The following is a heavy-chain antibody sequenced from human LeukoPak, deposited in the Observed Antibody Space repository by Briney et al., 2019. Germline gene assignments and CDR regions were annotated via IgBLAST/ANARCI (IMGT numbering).Heavy chain of an antibody. D-gene: IGHD3-3*01. CDR2: ISAYNGNT. J-gene: IGHJ5*02. Sequence: GASVKVSCKASGYTFTSYGISWVRQAPGQGLEWMGWISAYNGNTNYAQKLQGRVTMTTDTSTSTAYMELRSLRSDDTAVYYCAKDLWRYDFWSGYYPNWFDRWGQGTLVTVSS. V-gene: IGHV1-18*01. CDR3: AKDLWRYDFWSGYYPNWFDR. CDR1: GYTFTSYG.